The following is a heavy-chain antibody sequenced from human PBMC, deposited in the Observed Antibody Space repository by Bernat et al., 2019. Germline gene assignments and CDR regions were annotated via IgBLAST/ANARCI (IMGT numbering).Heavy chain of an antibody. CDR3: ARDLYGDSSFDY. CDR2: IWYDGSNK. V-gene: IGHV3-33*01. J-gene: IGHJ4*02. CDR1: GFTFSSYG. Sequence: QVQLVESGGGVVQPGRSLRLSCAASGFTFSSYGMHWVRQAPGKGLEWVAVIWYDGSNKYYADSVKGRFTISRDNSKNTLYLQMNSLRAEDTAEYYCARDLYGDSSFDYWGQGTLVTVSS. D-gene: IGHD4-17*01.